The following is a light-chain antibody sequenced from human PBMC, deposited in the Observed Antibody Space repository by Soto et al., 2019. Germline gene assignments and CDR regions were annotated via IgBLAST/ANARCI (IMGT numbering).Light chain of an antibody. CDR1: SGHSNYA. CDR2: VNNDDSH. V-gene: IGLV4-69*01. J-gene: IGLJ3*02. CDR3: QTWGTGYWV. Sequence: QPVLTQSPSASASLGASVKLTCTLSSGHSNYAIAWHQQQSEKGPRYLMKVNNDDSHIKGDGIPDRFSGSSSGAERYLTISSLQSEDEADYYCQTWGTGYWVFGGGTKLTVL.